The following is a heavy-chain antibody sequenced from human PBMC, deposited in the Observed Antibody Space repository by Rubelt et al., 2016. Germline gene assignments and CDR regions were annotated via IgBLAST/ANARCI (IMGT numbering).Heavy chain of an antibody. V-gene: IGHV4-34*01. CDR2: INHSGST. CDR1: GGSFSGYY. Sequence: QVQLQQWGAGLLKPSETLSLTCAVYGGSFSGYYWSWIRQPPGKGLEWIGEINHSGSTNYNPSLKSLVTISVDTSKNQFSLKLGSVTAADTAVYYCASSSGWYEGWGQGTLVTVSS. J-gene: IGHJ4*02. CDR3: ASSSGWYEG. D-gene: IGHD6-19*01.